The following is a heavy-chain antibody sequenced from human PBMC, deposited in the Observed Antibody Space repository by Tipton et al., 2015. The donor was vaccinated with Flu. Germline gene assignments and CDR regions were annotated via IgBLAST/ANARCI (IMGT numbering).Heavy chain of an antibody. D-gene: IGHD3-16*01. Sequence: SLRLSCAASEITVSNNYMRWVRQAPGKGLEWISVIYSGGSTYYADSVKGRFTISRDNSKNTLYLQMNSLRVEDTAVYYCARDLNHLGHAFDIWGQGTMVTVSS. V-gene: IGHV3-66*01. J-gene: IGHJ3*02. CDR2: IYSGGST. CDR3: ARDLNHLGHAFDI. CDR1: EITVSNNY.